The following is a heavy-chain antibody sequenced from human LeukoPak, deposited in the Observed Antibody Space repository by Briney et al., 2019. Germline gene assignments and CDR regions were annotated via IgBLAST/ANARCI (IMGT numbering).Heavy chain of an antibody. CDR2: VSGDGSVT. D-gene: IGHD6-19*01. CDR3: AKDQYTSGWFTWFDF. CDR1: GFNFDDHA. V-gene: IGHV3-43*02. J-gene: IGHJ4*02. Sequence: GGSLRLSCAASGFNFDDHAMHWVRQPPGGGLQWVSLVSGDGSVTHYADSVKGRFTASRDNNKNSLYLQMDCLTTEDTAFYYCAKDQYTSGWFTWFDFWGRGTLVTVSS.